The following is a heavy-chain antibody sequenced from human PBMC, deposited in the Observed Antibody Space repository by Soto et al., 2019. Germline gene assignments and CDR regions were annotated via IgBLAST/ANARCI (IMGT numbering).Heavy chain of an antibody. CDR3: AAESYYESNGTKGRID. CDR2: IIPIFGTA. J-gene: IGHJ4*02. Sequence: SVKVSCNASGGTFSSYAISWVRQAPGQGLEWMGGIIPIFGTAYYAQKFQSRVTITADESTSTAYMELRSQRSDDTAFYYCAAESYYESNGTKGRIDWGQGTLVTVSS. CDR1: GGTFSSYA. V-gene: IGHV1-69*13. D-gene: IGHD3-22*01.